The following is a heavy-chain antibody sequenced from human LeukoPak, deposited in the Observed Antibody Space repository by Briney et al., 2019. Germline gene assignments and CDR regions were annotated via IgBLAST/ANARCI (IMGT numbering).Heavy chain of an antibody. D-gene: IGHD6-19*01. J-gene: IGHJ4*02. Sequence: PGRSLRLSCAASGFTFSSQSMHWVRQAPGKGLEWVAVITYDGSDKFYADSVKGRFTISRDNSQNTVYLQMNSLRAEDTAVYYCATYGSNGWSNFDYWGQGTLVTVSS. CDR1: GFTFSSQS. V-gene: IGHV3-30-3*01. CDR2: ITYDGSDK. CDR3: ATYGSNGWSNFDY.